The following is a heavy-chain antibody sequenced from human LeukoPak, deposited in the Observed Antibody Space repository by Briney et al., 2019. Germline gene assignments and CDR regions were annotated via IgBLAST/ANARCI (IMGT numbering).Heavy chain of an antibody. CDR1: GFRFSGYA. Sequence: PGRSLRLSCAASGFRFSGYAMHWVRQAPGKGLEWVALISYDGSTKHYPASVRGGFTFSRENPKNTLYLQMNSRRLEETAMYSCAKGDPYGVDYWGQRTLVTVSS. J-gene: IGHJ4*02. D-gene: IGHD4-17*01. CDR3: AKGDPYGVDY. CDR2: ISYDGSTK. V-gene: IGHV3-30*04.